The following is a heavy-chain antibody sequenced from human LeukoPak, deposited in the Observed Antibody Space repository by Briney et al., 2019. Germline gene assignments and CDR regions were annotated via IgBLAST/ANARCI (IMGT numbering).Heavy chain of an antibody. Sequence: GGSLRLSCAASGFTFSSYSMNWVRQAPGKGLEWVSSISGSSSYIYYADSVKGRFTISRDNAKNSLYVQMNSLRAEDTAVYYCAREDRNYDILTGYYTVFDYWGQGTLVTVSS. CDR1: GFTFSSYS. J-gene: IGHJ4*02. CDR3: AREDRNYDILTGYYTVFDY. D-gene: IGHD3-9*01. V-gene: IGHV3-21*01. CDR2: ISGSSSYI.